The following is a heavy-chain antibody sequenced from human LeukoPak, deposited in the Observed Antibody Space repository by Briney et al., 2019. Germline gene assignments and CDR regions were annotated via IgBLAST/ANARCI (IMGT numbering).Heavy chain of an antibody. CDR2: IYYSGST. CDR1: GFTVSSNY. CDR3: ARHASVSGNWPRPLDY. V-gene: IGHV4-39*01. Sequence: MPGGSLRLSCAASGFTVSSNYMSWVRQPPGKGLEWIANIYYSGSTYYSPSLRSRVTISVDTSKNQFSLKLTSVTAADTAVYYCARHASVSGNWPRPLDYWGQGSLVTVSS. J-gene: IGHJ4*02. D-gene: IGHD3-3*01.